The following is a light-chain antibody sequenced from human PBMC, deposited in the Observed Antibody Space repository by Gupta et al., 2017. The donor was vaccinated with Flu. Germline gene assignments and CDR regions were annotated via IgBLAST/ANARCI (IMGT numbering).Light chain of an antibody. CDR2: GAS. J-gene: IGKJ3*01. V-gene: IGKV3-20*01. Sequence: EIVLTQSPGTLSLSPGERATLSCRASQSVSSSYLAWYQQKPGQAPRLLIYGASSRATGIPDRFSGSGSGTDFTLTISRLEPEDFEVYYCQQYGSSSLTFGPGTKVDIK. CDR1: QSVSSSY. CDR3: QQYGSSSLT.